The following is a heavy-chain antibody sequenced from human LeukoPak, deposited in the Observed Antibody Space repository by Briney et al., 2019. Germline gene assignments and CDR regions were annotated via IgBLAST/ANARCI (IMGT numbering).Heavy chain of an antibody. J-gene: IGHJ4*02. CDR2: INQDGSEK. CDR1: GFTFSSYW. CDR3: ARDDGSGWYFDY. V-gene: IGHV3-7*03. D-gene: IGHD6-19*01. Sequence: GGSLRLSCAASGFTFSSYWMSWVRQAPGKGLEWVANINQDGSEKYYMDSVRGRFTISRDNAKNSLYLQMNSLRAEDTAVYYCARDDGSGWYFDYWGQGTLVTVSS.